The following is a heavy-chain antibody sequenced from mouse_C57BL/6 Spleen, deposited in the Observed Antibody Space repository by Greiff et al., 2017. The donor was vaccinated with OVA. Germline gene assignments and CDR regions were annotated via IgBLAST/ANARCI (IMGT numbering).Heavy chain of an antibody. CDR1: GFTFSDYG. J-gene: IGHJ3*01. D-gene: IGHD1-1*01. CDR3: ARPTTVVATTPFAY. V-gene: IGHV5-17*01. Sequence: EVKLVESGGGLVKPGGSLKLSCAASGFTFSDYGMHWVRQAPEKGLEWVAYISSGSSTIYYADTVKGRFTISRDNAKNTLFLQMTSLRSEDTAMYYCARPTTVVATTPFAYWGQGTLVTVSA. CDR2: ISSGSSTI.